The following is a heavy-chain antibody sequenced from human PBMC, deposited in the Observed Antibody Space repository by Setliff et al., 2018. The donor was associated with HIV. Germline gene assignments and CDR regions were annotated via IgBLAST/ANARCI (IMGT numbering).Heavy chain of an antibody. CDR1: GGPFSSSSYY. Sequence: SETLSLTCTVSGGPFSSSSYYWGWIRQPPGKGLEWIGNIYSSGNTYYNPSLKSRLTMSVDTSKSQFSLKLSSVTAADTAVYYCARCYYNFWSGYPLDYMDVWGKGTTVTV. CDR3: ARCYYNFWSGYPLDYMDV. J-gene: IGHJ6*03. CDR2: IYSSGNT. V-gene: IGHV4-39*01. D-gene: IGHD3-3*01.